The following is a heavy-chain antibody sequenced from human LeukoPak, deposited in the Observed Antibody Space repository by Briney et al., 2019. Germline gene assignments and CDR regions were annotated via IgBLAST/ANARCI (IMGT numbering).Heavy chain of an antibody. CDR3: ARDMWQQFDWFDP. CDR2: INPNSGGT. Sequence: GASVKVSCKASGYTFTGYYMHWVRQAPGQGLEWMGWINPNSGGTNYAQKFQGRVTMTRDTSLSTAYMELSRLRSDDTAVYFCARDMWQQFDWFDPWGQGTLVTVSS. CDR1: GYTFTGYY. D-gene: IGHD6-13*01. V-gene: IGHV1-2*02. J-gene: IGHJ5*02.